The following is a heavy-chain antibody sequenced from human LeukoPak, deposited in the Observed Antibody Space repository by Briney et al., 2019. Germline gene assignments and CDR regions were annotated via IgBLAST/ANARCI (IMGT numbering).Heavy chain of an antibody. D-gene: IGHD2-2*01. CDR1: GGSFSGYY. J-gene: IGHJ4*02. CDR3: AGNIVVVPARPVDY. CDR2: INHSGST. Sequence: PSETLSLTCAVYGGSFSGYYWSWIRQPPGKGLEWIGGINHSGSTNYNPSLKSRVTISVDTSKNQFSLKLSSVTAADTAVYYCAGNIVVVPARPVDYWGQGTLVTVSS. V-gene: IGHV4-34*01.